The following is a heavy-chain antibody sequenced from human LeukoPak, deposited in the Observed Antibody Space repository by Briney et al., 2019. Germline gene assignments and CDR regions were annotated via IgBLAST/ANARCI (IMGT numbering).Heavy chain of an antibody. J-gene: IGHJ4*02. CDR2: IIPIFGTA. Sequence: GASVKVSCKASGGTFNSYAISWVRQAPGQGLEWMGRIIPIFGTANYAQKFQGRVTITTDESTSTAYMELSSLRSEDTAVYYCARDRVKNIVVVTAPDYWGQGTLVTVSS. CDR3: ARDRVKNIVVVTAPDY. D-gene: IGHD2-21*02. CDR1: GGTFNSYA. V-gene: IGHV1-69*05.